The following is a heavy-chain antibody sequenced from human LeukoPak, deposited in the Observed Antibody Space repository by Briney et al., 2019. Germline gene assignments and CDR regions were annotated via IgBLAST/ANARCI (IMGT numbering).Heavy chain of an antibody. Sequence: ASVKVSCKASGYTFTTYGIGWVRQAPGQGLGWMGWISAYNGKTNYAQMLQGRVTVTTDTSTSTAYMELRSLRSDDTAVYYCARDQPRRWLDPWGQGTLVTVSS. V-gene: IGHV1-18*01. CDR1: GYTFTTYG. CDR2: ISAYNGKT. J-gene: IGHJ5*02. CDR3: ARDQPRRWLDP. D-gene: IGHD1-14*01.